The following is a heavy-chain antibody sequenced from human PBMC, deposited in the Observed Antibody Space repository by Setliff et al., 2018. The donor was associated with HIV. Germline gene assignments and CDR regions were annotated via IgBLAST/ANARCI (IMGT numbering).Heavy chain of an antibody. V-gene: IGHV4-59*01. CDR2: IYYNGNT. D-gene: IGHD4-17*01. CDR1: GGSIKSYY. J-gene: IGHJ4*02. CDR3: AREIYGGNSRPFDY. Sequence: SETLSLTCTVSGGSIKSYYWSWIRQAPGKGLEWIGYIYYNGNTNHNPSLKSRITISVDTSKNQFSLKLTSVTAADTAVYYCAREIYGGNSRPFDYWGQGTLVTVSS.